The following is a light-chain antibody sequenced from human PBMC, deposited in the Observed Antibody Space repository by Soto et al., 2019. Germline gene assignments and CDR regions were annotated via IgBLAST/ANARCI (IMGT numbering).Light chain of an antibody. J-gene: IGLJ3*02. CDR2: DVT. CDR1: SSDVGGYNY. Sequence: QSALTQPPSASGSPGQSVTISCTGTSSDVGGYNYVSWYQQYPGKAPKLMIYDVTKRPSGVPDRFSGSKSGNTASLTVSGLQAEDEADYYCSSYTSSNTLSVVFGGGTKLTVL. CDR3: SSYTSSNTLSVV. V-gene: IGLV2-8*01.